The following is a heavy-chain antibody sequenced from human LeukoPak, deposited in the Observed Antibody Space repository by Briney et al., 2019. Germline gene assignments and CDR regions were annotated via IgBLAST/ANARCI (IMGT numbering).Heavy chain of an antibody. D-gene: IGHD5-18*01. CDR3: AKQGGYPYANYYYMDV. J-gene: IGHJ6*03. CDR1: GFTFSSYG. Sequence: PGGSLRLSCAASGFTFSSYGMHWVRQAPGKGLEWVAFIRYDGSNKYYADSVKGRFTISRDNSKNTLYLQMNSLRAEDTAVYYCAKQGGYPYANYYYMDVWGKGTTVTVSS. V-gene: IGHV3-30*02. CDR2: IRYDGSNK.